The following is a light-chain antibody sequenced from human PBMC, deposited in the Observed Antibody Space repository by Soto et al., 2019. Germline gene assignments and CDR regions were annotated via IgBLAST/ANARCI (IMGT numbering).Light chain of an antibody. CDR2: DAS. V-gene: IGKV1-5*01. CDR3: QQYNSYPWT. J-gene: IGKJ1*01. Sequence: DIQMTQSPSTLSASVGDRVTITCRASQSISTLLAWYQQKPGKAPKLLIYDASRLESGVPSRFSGSDSGTEFTFTISSLQPDDFATYYCQQYNSYPWTFGQGTK. CDR1: QSISTL.